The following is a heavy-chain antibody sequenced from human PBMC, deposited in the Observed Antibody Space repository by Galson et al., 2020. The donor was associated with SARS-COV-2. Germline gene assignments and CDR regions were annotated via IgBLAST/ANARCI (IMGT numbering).Heavy chain of an antibody. V-gene: IGHV1-2*02. J-gene: IGHJ5*01. CDR1: GYTFTDYY. Sequence: ASVKVSCKASGYTFTDYYIHWVRQAPGQGLEWMGWINPNSGRTIYAQKFQGRVTMTRDTSVSTAYMELSRLKSDDTAVYYCAKFASMFQLLYSNWFDSWGQGTQVTVSS. CDR2: INPNSGRT. D-gene: IGHD2-2*02. CDR3: AKFASMFQLLYSNWFDS.